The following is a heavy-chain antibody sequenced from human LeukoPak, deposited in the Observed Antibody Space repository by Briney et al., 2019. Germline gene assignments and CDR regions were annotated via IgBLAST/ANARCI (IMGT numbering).Heavy chain of an antibody. J-gene: IGHJ4*02. Sequence: GGSLRLSCAASGFTFSSYGMHWVRQAPGKGLEYVSAISSNGGSTYYANSVKGRFTISRDNSKNTLYLQMGSLRAEDMAVYYCARVGRDGYNYFDYWGQGTLVTVSS. V-gene: IGHV3-64*01. CDR2: ISSNGGST. CDR3: ARVGRDGYNYFDY. CDR1: GFTFSSYG. D-gene: IGHD5-12*01.